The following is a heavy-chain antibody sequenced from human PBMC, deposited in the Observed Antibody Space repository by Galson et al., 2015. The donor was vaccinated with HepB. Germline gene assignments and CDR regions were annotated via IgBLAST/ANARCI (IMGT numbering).Heavy chain of an antibody. CDR2: IYTGGST. V-gene: IGHV4-61*02. Sequence: TLSLTCTVSGGSISRGTYYWSWVRQPAGKGLEWIGRIYTGGSTNYNPSLKSRITMSVDTSKNQFSLKLSSVTAADTAVYYCARDQPDGHYDSGGFYYYYYYMDVWGKGTTVTVSS. CDR3: ARDQPDGHYDSGGFYYYYYYMDV. J-gene: IGHJ6*03. D-gene: IGHD3-22*01. CDR1: GGSISRGTYY.